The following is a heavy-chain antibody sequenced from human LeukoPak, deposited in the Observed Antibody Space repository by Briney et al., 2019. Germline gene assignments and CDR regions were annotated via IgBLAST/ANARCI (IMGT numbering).Heavy chain of an antibody. V-gene: IGHV3-30*04. CDR2: ISYDGSNK. J-gene: IGHJ4*02. D-gene: IGHD1-26*01. Sequence: GGSLRLSCAASGFTFSSYAMHWVRQAPGKGLEWVAVISYDGSNKYYADSVKGRFTISRDNSKNTLYLQMNSLRAEDTAVYYCASLQYSGSFDYWGQGALVTVSS. CDR3: ASLQYSGSFDY. CDR1: GFTFSSYA.